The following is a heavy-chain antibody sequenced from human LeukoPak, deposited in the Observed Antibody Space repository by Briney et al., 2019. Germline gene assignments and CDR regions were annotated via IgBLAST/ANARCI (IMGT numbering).Heavy chain of an antibody. V-gene: IGHV4-4*02. CDR3: ARAYYDFWSGPFDY. J-gene: IGHJ4*02. CDR2: IYHSGST. Sequence: PSETLSLTCAVSGGSISSSNWWSWVRQPPGKGLEWIGEIYHSGSTNYNPSLKSRVTISVDKSKNQFSLKLSSVTAADTAVYHCARAYYDFWSGPFDYWGQGTLVTVSS. D-gene: IGHD3-3*01. CDR1: GGSISSSNW.